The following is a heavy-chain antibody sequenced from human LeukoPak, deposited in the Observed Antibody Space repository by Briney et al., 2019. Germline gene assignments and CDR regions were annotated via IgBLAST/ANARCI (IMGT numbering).Heavy chain of an antibody. Sequence: SETLSLTCTASGGSISSSSYYWGWIRQPPGKGLEWIGSIYYSGGTYYNPSLKSRVTISVDTSKNQFSLKLSSVTAADTAVYYCARLPSTYYYDSSGYQFDYWGQGTLVTVSS. CDR1: GGSISSSSYY. J-gene: IGHJ4*02. V-gene: IGHV4-39*01. D-gene: IGHD3-22*01. CDR2: IYYSGGT. CDR3: ARLPSTYYYDSSGYQFDY.